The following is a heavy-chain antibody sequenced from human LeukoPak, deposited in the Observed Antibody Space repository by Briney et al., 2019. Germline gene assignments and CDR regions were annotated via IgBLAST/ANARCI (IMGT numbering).Heavy chain of an antibody. Sequence: PGGSLRLSCAASGFTFSNYWMHWVRQAPGKGLVWVSRINSDGINTSYADSVKGRFTISRDNAKNTLYLQMNSLRAEDTAVYYCAKIPMGYSYGNDAFDIWGQGTMVTVSS. D-gene: IGHD5-18*01. V-gene: IGHV3-74*01. CDR2: INSDGINT. CDR3: AKIPMGYSYGNDAFDI. CDR1: GFTFSNYW. J-gene: IGHJ3*02.